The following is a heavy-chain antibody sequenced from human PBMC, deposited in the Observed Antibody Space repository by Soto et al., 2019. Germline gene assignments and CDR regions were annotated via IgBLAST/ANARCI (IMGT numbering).Heavy chain of an antibody. CDR2: IYYSGST. D-gene: IGHD3-16*02. CDR1: GGSISSGGYY. CDR3: ARFMITFGGVIANWFDP. V-gene: IGHV4-31*03. Sequence: QVQLQESGPGLVKPSQTLSLTCTVSGGSISSGGYYWSWIRQHPGKGLEGIGYIYYSGSTYYNPSLKSRVTISVDTSKNQFSLKLSSVTAADTAVYYCARFMITFGGVIANWFDPWGQGTLVTVSS. J-gene: IGHJ5*02.